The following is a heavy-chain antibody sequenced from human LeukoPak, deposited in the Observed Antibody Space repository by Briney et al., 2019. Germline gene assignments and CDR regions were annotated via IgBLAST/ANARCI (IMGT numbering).Heavy chain of an antibody. D-gene: IGHD2-15*01. CDR3: AKGVDYCSGGSCPADY. CDR2: ISYDGNNK. Sequence: PGGSLRLSCAASGFTVSSNYMSWVRQAPGKGLEWVAVISYDGNNKYYADSVRGRFTISRDNSKNTLFLQMNSLRAEDTAVYYCAKGVDYCSGGSCPADYWGPGTLVTVSS. J-gene: IGHJ4*02. V-gene: IGHV3-30*18. CDR1: GFTVSSNY.